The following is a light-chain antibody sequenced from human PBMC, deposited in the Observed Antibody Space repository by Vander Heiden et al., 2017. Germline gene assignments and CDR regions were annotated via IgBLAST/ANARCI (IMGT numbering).Light chain of an antibody. CDR2: DDT. Sequence: SFVLTQLPSVSVAPGQTASITCAAHKYRKESVHWHQQKPGQASVLVVYDDTDRSSGIPERVSGSKSEDTATLTINRVAAGDEGDYFCQVSDINNDHPHAVFGGGTTLTVL. CDR1: KYRKES. J-gene: IGLJ2*01. V-gene: IGLV3-21*02. CDR3: QVSDINNDHPHAV.